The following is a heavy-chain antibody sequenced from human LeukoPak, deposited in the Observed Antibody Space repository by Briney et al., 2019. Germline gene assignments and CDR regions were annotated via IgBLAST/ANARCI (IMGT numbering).Heavy chain of an antibody. Sequence: ASVKVSCKASGYTFTSYDINWVRQATGQGLEWMGWMNPNSGNTGYAQKFQGRVTMTRNTSIGTAYMELSSLRSEDTAVYYCARDYDSSGYYYVPSSYWGQGTLVTVSS. CDR2: MNPNSGNT. V-gene: IGHV1-8*01. D-gene: IGHD3-22*01. CDR1: GYTFTSYD. CDR3: ARDYDSSGYYYVPSSY. J-gene: IGHJ4*02.